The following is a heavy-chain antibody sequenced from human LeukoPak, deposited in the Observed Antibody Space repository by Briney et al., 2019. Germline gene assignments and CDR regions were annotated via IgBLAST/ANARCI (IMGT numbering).Heavy chain of an antibody. V-gene: IGHV3-30*03. Sequence: GRALRLSCAASGVTFSSYGMHWVGQAPRKGREGGAVISYDGSGKYYADSVKGRFTISRSNSKNTLYLQMTRLRAEDTVVYYCATAPTRTYYYDSSGLDDAFDIWGQGTTVTVSS. CDR2: ISYDGSGK. CDR1: GVTFSSYG. D-gene: IGHD3-22*01. CDR3: ATAPTRTYYYDSSGLDDAFDI. J-gene: IGHJ3*02.